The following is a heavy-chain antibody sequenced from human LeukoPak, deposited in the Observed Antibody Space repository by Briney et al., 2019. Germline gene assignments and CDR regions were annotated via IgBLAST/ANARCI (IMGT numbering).Heavy chain of an antibody. Sequence: GGSLRLSCAASGFTFSSYWMHWVRQAPGKGLVWVSRINSDGSSTSYADPVKGRFTISRDNAKNSLYLQMNNLRAEDTAVYFCVSGFLQWLYWGQGTLVTVSS. V-gene: IGHV3-74*01. CDR3: VSGFLQWLY. CDR1: GFTFSSYW. D-gene: IGHD3-3*01. CDR2: INSDGSST. J-gene: IGHJ4*02.